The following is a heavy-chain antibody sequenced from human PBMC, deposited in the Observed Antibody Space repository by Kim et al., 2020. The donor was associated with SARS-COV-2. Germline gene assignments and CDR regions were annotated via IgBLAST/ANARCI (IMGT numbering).Heavy chain of an antibody. J-gene: IGHJ6*02. CDR1: GGTFSSYA. CDR3: ARVGSGPSSYYYYGMDV. D-gene: IGHD2-2*01. Sequence: SVKVSCKASGGTFSSYAISWVRQAPGQGLEWMGRIIPILGIANYAQKFQGRVTITADKSTSTAYMELSSLRSEDTAVYYCARVGSGPSSYYYYGMDVWGQGTTVTVSS. V-gene: IGHV1-69*04. CDR2: IIPILGIA.